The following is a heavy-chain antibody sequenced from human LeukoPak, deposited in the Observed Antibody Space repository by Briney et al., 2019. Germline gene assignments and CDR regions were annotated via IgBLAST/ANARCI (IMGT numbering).Heavy chain of an antibody. Sequence: SETLSLTCAVYGGSFSGYYWSWIRQPPGKGLEWIGEINHSGSTNYNPSLKSRVTISVDTSKNQFSLKLSSVTAADMAVYYCARGGGYCSSTSCYNPYNWFDPWGQGTLVTVSS. J-gene: IGHJ5*02. CDR2: INHSGST. D-gene: IGHD2-2*02. V-gene: IGHV4-34*01. CDR3: ARGGGYCSSTSCYNPYNWFDP. CDR1: GGSFSGYY.